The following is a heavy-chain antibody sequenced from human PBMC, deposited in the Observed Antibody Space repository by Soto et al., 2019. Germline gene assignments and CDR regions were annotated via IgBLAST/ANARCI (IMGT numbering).Heavy chain of an antibody. Sequence: EVQLVESGGGLVQPGGSLRLSCAASGFTFTNLWIYWVRQTPEKGLVWVAGINGDGTITAYADSVKGRFTISRDSAKSTLYLQMNSLTIEDTALYYCVRDFRWGQGTLVTVSS. J-gene: IGHJ1*01. CDR2: INGDGTIT. CDR1: GFTFTNLW. CDR3: VRDFR. V-gene: IGHV3-74*01.